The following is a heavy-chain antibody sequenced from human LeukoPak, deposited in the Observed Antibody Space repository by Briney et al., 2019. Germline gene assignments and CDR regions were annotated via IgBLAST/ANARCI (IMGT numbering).Heavy chain of an antibody. Sequence: GASVKVSCKASGYTFSDYYIHWVRQAPGQGLEWLGWINRNSGGTNYAQQFEGRVTMTRDMSINTAYMELSSLKSDDTAIYYCARQLLGGGLGYMDVWGKGTTVTISS. CDR3: ARQLLGGGLGYMDV. V-gene: IGHV1-2*02. J-gene: IGHJ6*03. D-gene: IGHD2/OR15-2a*01. CDR2: INRNSGGT. CDR1: GYTFSDYY.